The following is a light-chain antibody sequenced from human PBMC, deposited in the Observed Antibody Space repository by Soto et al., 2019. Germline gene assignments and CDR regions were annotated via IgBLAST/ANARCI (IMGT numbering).Light chain of an antibody. V-gene: IGKV3-11*01. CDR3: QQRSNWLT. CDR2: DAS. J-gene: IGKJ4*01. Sequence: EILFSQSPAPLSFSPGGKATTSCRAQQSVSSYLAWYQQKPGQAPRLLIYDASNRATGIPARFSGSGSGTDFTLTISSLEPEDFAVYYCQQRSNWLTFGGGTKVDIK. CDR1: QSVSSY.